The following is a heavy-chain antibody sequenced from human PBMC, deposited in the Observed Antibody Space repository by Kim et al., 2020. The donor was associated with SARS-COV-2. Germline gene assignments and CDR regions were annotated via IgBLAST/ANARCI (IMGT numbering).Heavy chain of an antibody. J-gene: IGHJ4*02. Sequence: SETLSLTCTVSGGSISSSSYYWGWIRQPPGKGLEWIGSIYYSGSTYYNPSLKSRVTISVDTSKNQFSLKLSSVTAADTAVYYCASLEAAGHVYFDYWGQGTLVTVSS. V-gene: IGHV4-39*01. CDR1: GGSISSSSYY. D-gene: IGHD6-13*01. CDR2: IYYSGST. CDR3: ASLEAAGHVYFDY.